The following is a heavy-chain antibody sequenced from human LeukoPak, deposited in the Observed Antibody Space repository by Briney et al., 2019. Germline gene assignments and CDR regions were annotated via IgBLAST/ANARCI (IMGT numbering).Heavy chain of an antibody. CDR1: GFTFSSYG. V-gene: IGHV3-30*02. D-gene: IGHD2-2*01. CDR3: AKGGDIVEVHGLQPSGY. CDR2: IRYDGSNK. Sequence: GGSLRLSCAASGFTFSSYGMHWVRQAPGKGLEWVAFIRYDGSNKYYADSVKGRFTISRDNSKNTLYLQMNSLRAEDTAVYYCAKGGDIVEVHGLQPSGYWGQGTLVTVSS. J-gene: IGHJ4*02.